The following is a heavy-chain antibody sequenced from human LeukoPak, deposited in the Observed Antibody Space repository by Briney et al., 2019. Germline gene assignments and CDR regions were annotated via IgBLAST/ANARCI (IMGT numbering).Heavy chain of an antibody. D-gene: IGHD3-10*02. CDR1: GASITSNSYY. CDR3: AREFGAKITLLFKWFDP. Sequence: SETLSLTCTISGASITSNSYYWGWIRQPPGKGLEWIGSISSSGSAYYNPSLQSRVTMSVDTSKNQVSLKLSSVTAADTAVYYCAREFGAKITLLFKWFDPWGQGTLVTVSS. V-gene: IGHV4-39*07. CDR2: ISSSGSA. J-gene: IGHJ5*02.